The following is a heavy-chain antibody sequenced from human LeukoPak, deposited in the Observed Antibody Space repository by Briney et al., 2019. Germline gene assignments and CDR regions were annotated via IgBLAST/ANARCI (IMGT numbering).Heavy chain of an antibody. CDR3: ARDSGNDLDYYYYYGMDV. CDR2: IIPILGIA. J-gene: IGHJ6*02. CDR1: GGTFSSYA. D-gene: IGHD5-12*01. V-gene: IGHV1-69*04. Sequence: SVKVSCKASGGTFSSYAISWVRQAPGQGLEWMGRIIPILGIANYAQEFQGRVTITADKSTSTAYMELSSLRSEDTAVYYCARDSGNDLDYYYYYGMDVWGQGTTVTVSS.